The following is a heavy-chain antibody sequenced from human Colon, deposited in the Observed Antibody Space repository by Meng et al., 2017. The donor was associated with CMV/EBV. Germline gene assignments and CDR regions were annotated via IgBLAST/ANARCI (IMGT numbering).Heavy chain of an antibody. CDR2: VFPGDSGT. J-gene: IGHJ3*01. CDR3: ARTYGDHGAFDGLGF. CDR1: GYSPTTYW. Sequence: GGSLRLSCKGSGYSPTTYWIAWVRQMPGKGLEWMGVVFPGDSGTRYSPSFEGQVTISDDKSISTAYLQWSSLKASDTAMYYCARTYGDHGAFDGLGFWGQGTMVTVSS. D-gene: IGHD4-17*01. V-gene: IGHV5-51*01.